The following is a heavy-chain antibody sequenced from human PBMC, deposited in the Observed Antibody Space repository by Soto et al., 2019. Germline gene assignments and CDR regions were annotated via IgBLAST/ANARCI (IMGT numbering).Heavy chain of an antibody. Sequence: QVQLVESGGGVVQPGRSLRLSCAASGFTFSSYGMHWVRQAPGKGLEWVAVISYDGSNKYYADSVKGRFTISRDNSKNTLYLQMNSLRAEDTAVYYCLTTRTRKVVYWGQGTLVTVSS. V-gene: IGHV3-30*03. CDR3: LTTRTRKVVY. J-gene: IGHJ4*02. D-gene: IGHD4-17*01. CDR2: ISYDGSNK. CDR1: GFTFSSYG.